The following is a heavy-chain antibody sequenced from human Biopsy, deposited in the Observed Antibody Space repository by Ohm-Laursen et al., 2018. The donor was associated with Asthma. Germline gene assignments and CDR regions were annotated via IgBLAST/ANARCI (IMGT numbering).Heavy chain of an antibody. CDR2: ISSDVRE. CDR1: GFTFRNFG. J-gene: IGHJ6*02. D-gene: IGHD6-13*01. V-gene: IGHV3-30*03. Sequence: SSLRLSCSASGFTFRNFGMHWVRQAPGKGLEWVALISSDVREWYADSVKGRFTISRDSSKNTLFLQMDSLRAEDTAVYYCARQPIAEPGTTFYYYYGMDVWGQGTTVTVSS. CDR3: ARQPIAEPGTTFYYYYGMDV.